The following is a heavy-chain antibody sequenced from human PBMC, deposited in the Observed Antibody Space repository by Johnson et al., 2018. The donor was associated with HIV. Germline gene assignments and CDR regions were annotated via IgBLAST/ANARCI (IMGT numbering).Heavy chain of an antibody. J-gene: IGHJ3*02. D-gene: IGHD6-19*01. CDR2: ISYDGSNK. Sequence: QMQLVESGGGVVQPGRSLRLSCAASGFTFSSYAMHWVRQAPGKGLEWVAVISYDGSNKYYADSVKGRFTISRDNSKKTRYLQMNSLGAEDSAVYYFARLSVAGDAFDIWGQGTMVTVSS. V-gene: IGHV3-30*04. CDR1: GFTFSSYA. CDR3: ARLSVAGDAFDI.